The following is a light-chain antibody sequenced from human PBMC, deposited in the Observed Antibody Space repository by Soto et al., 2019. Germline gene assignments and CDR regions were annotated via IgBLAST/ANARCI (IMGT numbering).Light chain of an antibody. CDR2: HAS. J-gene: IGKJ1*01. V-gene: IGKV1-17*01. Sequence: DIQMTQSPSSLSASVGDRVTITCRSSQGIKSDLAWYQQKPGTAPKRLIYHASSLETGVPSRFSGSGSGTEFTLTNTSLQPEDFATYYCLQHNDFPRTFGQGTKVEIK. CDR3: LQHNDFPRT. CDR1: QGIKSD.